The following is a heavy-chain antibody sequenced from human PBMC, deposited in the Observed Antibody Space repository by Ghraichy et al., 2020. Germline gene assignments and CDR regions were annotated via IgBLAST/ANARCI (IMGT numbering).Heavy chain of an antibody. D-gene: IGHD6-13*01. J-gene: IGHJ4*02. Sequence: GGSLRLSCAASGFTFSSYWMSWVRQAPGKGLEWVANIKQDGSEKYYVDSVKGRFTISRANAKNSLYLQMNSLRAEDTAVYYCARGLSSIAAACVYWGQGTLVTVSS. CDR1: GFTFSSYW. CDR3: ARGLSSIAAACVY. V-gene: IGHV3-7*04. CDR2: IKQDGSEK.